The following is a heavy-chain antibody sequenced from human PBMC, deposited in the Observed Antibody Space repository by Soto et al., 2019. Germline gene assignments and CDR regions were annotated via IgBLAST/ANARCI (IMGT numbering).Heavy chain of an antibody. D-gene: IGHD3-16*01. CDR3: AKEPGLYVDLYFFDY. CDR2: ISYDGSNK. V-gene: IGHV3-30*18. Sequence: GGSLRLSCAASGFTFSSYGMHWVRQAPGKGLEWVAVISYDGSNKYYADSVKGRFTISRDNSKNTLYLQMNSLRAEDTAVYYCAKEPGLYVDLYFFDYWGQGTLVTVSS. CDR1: GFTFSSYG. J-gene: IGHJ4*02.